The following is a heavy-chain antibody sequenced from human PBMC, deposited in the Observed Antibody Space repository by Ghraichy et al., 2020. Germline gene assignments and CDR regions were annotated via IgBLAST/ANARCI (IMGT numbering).Heavy chain of an antibody. V-gene: IGHV3-21*01. Sequence: GGSLRLSCAASGFTFSSYSMNWVRQAPGKGLEWVSSISSSSSYIYYADSVKGRFTISRDNAKNSLYLQMNSLRAEDTAVYYCARDRSKGLLSVAGYWGQGTLVTVSS. CDR3: ARDRSKGLLSVAGY. D-gene: IGHD6-19*01. CDR1: GFTFSSYS. CDR2: ISSSSSYI. J-gene: IGHJ4*02.